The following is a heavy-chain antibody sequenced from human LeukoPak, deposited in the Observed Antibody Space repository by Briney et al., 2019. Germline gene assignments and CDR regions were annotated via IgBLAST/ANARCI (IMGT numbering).Heavy chain of an antibody. CDR1: GGSFSGYY. J-gene: IGHJ4*02. Sequence: SETLSLTCAVYGGSFSGYYWSWIRQPPGKGLEWIGEINHSGSTNYNPSLKSRVTISVETSKNQFSLKLSSVIAADTAVYYCARGSLYCSGGSCYSGYFDYWGQGTLVTVSS. CDR2: INHSGST. V-gene: IGHV4-34*01. D-gene: IGHD2-15*01. CDR3: ARGSLYCSGGSCYSGYFDY.